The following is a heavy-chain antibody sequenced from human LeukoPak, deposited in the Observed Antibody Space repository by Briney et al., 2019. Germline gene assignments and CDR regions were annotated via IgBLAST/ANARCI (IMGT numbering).Heavy chain of an antibody. Sequence: ASMKVSCKASGYTFTNNFMHWVRQAPGQGLEWIGIFNPSGDNTWYAQKFQGRVTMTRDMATSTDYLEVSSLRSEDTAVYYCARDNSLRDTAWWFDPWGQGTLVTVSS. CDR2: FNPSGDNT. D-gene: IGHD5-24*01. CDR3: ARDNSLRDTAWWFDP. J-gene: IGHJ5*02. V-gene: IGHV1-46*01. CDR1: GYTFTNNF.